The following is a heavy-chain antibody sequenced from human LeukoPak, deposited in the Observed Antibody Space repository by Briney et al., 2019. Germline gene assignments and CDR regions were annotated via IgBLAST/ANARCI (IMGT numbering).Heavy chain of an antibody. CDR2: IIPIFGTA. CDR1: GDTFSTYA. Sequence: VASVKVSCKASGDTFSTYAISWVRQAPGQGLEWMGGIIPIFGTANYAQKFQGRVTITADESSSTAHMELSSLRSEDTAVYYCARGLSGDYFIMDVWGQGTTVTVSS. CDR3: ARGLSGDYFIMDV. D-gene: IGHD3-10*01. V-gene: IGHV1-69*13. J-gene: IGHJ6*02.